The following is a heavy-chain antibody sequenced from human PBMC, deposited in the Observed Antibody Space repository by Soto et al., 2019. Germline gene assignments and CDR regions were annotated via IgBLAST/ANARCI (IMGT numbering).Heavy chain of an antibody. Sequence: QVQLVQSGAEVKKPGASVKVSCKASGYTFTSYGISWVRQAPGQGLEWMGWISAYNGNTNYAQKLQGIVTMTTYTSTSTVYMELRSRRSDDAVMYFCAREGSGICTSCRHYDYYGMDVWGQGTTVTVSS. V-gene: IGHV1-18*01. CDR3: AREGSGICTSCRHYDYYGMDV. J-gene: IGHJ6*02. D-gene: IGHD2-2*01. CDR2: ISAYNGNT. CDR1: GYTFTSYG.